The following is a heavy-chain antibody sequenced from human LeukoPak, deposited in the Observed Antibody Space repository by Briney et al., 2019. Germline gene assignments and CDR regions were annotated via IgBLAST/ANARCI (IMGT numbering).Heavy chain of an antibody. CDR3: ARDVLYSGSYSFDY. V-gene: IGHV3-21*04. D-gene: IGHD1-26*01. J-gene: IGHJ4*02. CDR1: GFTFSSYS. Sequence: PGGSLRLSCAASGFTFSSYSMNWVRQAPGKGLEWVSSISSSSSYIYYADSVKGRFTISGDNAKNSLYLQMNSLRAEDTALYYCARDVLYSGSYSFDYWGQGTLVTVSS. CDR2: ISSSSSYI.